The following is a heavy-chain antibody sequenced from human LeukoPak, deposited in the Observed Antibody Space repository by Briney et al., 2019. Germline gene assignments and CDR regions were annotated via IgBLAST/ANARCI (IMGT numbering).Heavy chain of an antibody. Sequence: GESLKISCKGSGYSFITYWIAWVRQVPGKGLEWMGIIYPGDSATRYSPSFRGQVTISADKSISTAYLQWSSLRASDTAMYYCARRVRDCSSGSCYSGIDYWGQGTLVTVSS. D-gene: IGHD2-15*01. CDR2: IYPGDSAT. V-gene: IGHV5-51*01. CDR1: GYSFITYW. CDR3: ARRVRDCSSGSCYSGIDY. J-gene: IGHJ4*02.